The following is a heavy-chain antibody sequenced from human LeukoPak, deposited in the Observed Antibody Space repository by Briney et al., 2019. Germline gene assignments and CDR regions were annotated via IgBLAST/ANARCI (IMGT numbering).Heavy chain of an antibody. D-gene: IGHD3-10*01. CDR3: AKDGSGSLVH. Sequence: GGSLRLSCAASGFTFDDYAMHWVRQAPGKGLEWVSGISWNSGSIGYADSAKGRFTISRDNAKNSLYLQMNSLRAEDTALYYCAKDGSGSLVHWGQGTLVTVSS. CDR1: GFTFDDYA. CDR2: ISWNSGSI. J-gene: IGHJ4*02. V-gene: IGHV3-9*01.